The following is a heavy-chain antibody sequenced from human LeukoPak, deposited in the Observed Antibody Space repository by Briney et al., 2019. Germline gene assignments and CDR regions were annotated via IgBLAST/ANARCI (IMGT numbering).Heavy chain of an antibody. CDR2: INGDGSTT. J-gene: IGHJ3*01. Sequence: PGGSLTLSCAGSGFIFSQFWMQWVRQAAGKGLVWVSRINGDGSTTNYMDSVKGRFTISRDNAKNTLYLQMNSRRTDDTAVYYCARDGLPAARDLWGQGTMVTVSS. CDR1: GFIFSQFW. D-gene: IGHD6-6*01. V-gene: IGHV3-74*01. CDR3: ARDGLPAARDL.